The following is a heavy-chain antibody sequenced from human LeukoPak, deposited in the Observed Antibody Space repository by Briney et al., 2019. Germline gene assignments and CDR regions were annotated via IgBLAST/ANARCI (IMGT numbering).Heavy chain of an antibody. Sequence: GSLRLSCAASGFTFSSYAMSWVRQAPGKGLEWVSAISGSGGSTYYADSVKGRFTISRDNSKNTLYLQMNSLRAEDTAVYYCAKAGSIWGSYREYFDYWGQGTLVTVSS. D-gene: IGHD3-16*02. J-gene: IGHJ4*02. CDR3: AKAGSIWGSYREYFDY. CDR2: ISGSGGST. V-gene: IGHV3-23*01. CDR1: GFTFSSYA.